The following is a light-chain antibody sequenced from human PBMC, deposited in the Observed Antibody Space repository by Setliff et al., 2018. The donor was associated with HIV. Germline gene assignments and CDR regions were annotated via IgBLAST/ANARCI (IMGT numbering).Light chain of an antibody. V-gene: IGLV2-14*03. Sequence: QSVLTQPASVSGFPGQSVTISCTGTSSDVGAYYYVSWYQQHPAKAPKLILYDVSNRPSGVSNRFSGSKSGNTASLTISGLQAEDEADYYCSSYTSTSTPYVFGTGTKVTVL. CDR3: SSYTSTSTPYV. J-gene: IGLJ1*01. CDR2: DVS. CDR1: SSDVGAYYY.